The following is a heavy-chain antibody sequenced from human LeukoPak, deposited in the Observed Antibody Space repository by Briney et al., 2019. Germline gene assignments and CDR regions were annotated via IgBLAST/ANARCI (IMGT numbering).Heavy chain of an antibody. D-gene: IGHD3-3*01. CDR2: IKQDGSEK. J-gene: IGHJ4*02. Sequence: PGGSLRLSCAASGFTFSSYWMSWVRQAPGKGLEWVANIKQDGSEKYYVDSVKGRFTISRDNAKNSLYLQMNSLRAEDTAVYYCARGDFWSGYLYYFDYWGQGTLVTVSS. V-gene: IGHV3-7*01. CDR3: ARGDFWSGYLYYFDY. CDR1: GFTFSSYW.